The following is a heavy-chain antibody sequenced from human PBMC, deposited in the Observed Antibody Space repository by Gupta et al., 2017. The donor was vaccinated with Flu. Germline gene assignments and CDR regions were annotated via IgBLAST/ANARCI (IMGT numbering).Heavy chain of an antibody. CDR3: ATVDDSSGYYPDFAY. D-gene: IGHD3-22*01. CDR1: GFTFSSYS. V-gene: IGHV3-21*01. J-gene: IGHJ4*02. Sequence: ESGGVLVKPGGSLRLSCAASGFTFSSYSMNWVRQAPGKGLEWVSSISSSSSYIYYADSGKGRFTISRDNAKNSLYLQMKRLRAEETAVYYCATVDDSSGYYPDFAYGGQGTMVTVYS. CDR2: ISSSSSYI.